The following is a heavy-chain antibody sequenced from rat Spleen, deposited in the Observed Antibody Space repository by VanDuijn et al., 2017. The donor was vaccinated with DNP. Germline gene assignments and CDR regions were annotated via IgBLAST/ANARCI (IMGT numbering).Heavy chain of an antibody. CDR1: GFTFSNYW. D-gene: IGHD1-9*01. Sequence: EVQLVDSGGGLVQPGGSLKLSCVASGFTFSNYWMYWIRQAPGKGLEWVASIKTGGGSTYYPDSVKGRFTISRDNAENTVYLQMNSLRSEDMATYYCARWDSTGITTGFAYWGQGTLVTVSS. CDR3: ARWDSTGITTGFAY. J-gene: IGHJ3*01. V-gene: IGHV5-58*01. CDR2: IKTGGGST.